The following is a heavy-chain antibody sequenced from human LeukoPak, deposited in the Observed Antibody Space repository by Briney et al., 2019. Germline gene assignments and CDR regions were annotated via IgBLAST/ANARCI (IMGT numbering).Heavy chain of an antibody. CDR2: MSYGGNT. V-gene: IGHV4-39*07. Sequence: SETLSLTCTVSGASITTTTYYWGWIRQPPGKELEWIVSMSYGGNTYYNPSLKSRVTISLDTSKNQFSLNLRSVTAADTAVYHCARSQDPHFDSWGQGSLVTVSS. CDR3: ARSQDPHFDS. CDR1: GASITTTTYY. J-gene: IGHJ4*02.